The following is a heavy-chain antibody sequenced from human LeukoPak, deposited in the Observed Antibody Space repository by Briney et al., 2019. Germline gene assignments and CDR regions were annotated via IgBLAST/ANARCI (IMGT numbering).Heavy chain of an antibody. V-gene: IGHV3-11*01. CDR3: ARELRDYGGSY. CDR2: ISSSGSTI. J-gene: IGHJ4*02. Sequence: GGSLRLSCAASGFIFSDQYMSWIRQAPGKGLEWVSHISSSGSTIYYADSVKGRFTISRDNAKNSLYLQMNSLRAEDTAVYYCARELRDYGGSYWGQGTLVTVSS. CDR1: GFIFSDQY. D-gene: IGHD4-23*01.